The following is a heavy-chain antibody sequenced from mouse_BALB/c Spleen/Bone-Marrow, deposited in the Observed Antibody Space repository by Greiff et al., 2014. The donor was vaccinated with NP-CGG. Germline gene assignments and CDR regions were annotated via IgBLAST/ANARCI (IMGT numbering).Heavy chain of an antibody. D-gene: IGHD4-1*01. CDR1: GFTFSSYY. V-gene: IGHV5-6-2*01. Sequence: EVQLVESGGGLVKLGGSLKLSCAASGFTFSSYYMSWVRQTPEKRLELVAAINSNGGSTYYPDTVKGRFTISRDNAKNTLYLQMSSRKSEDTALYYCARRGWDGYFDYWGQGTTLTVSS. CDR3: ARRGWDGYFDY. CDR2: INSNGGST. J-gene: IGHJ2*01.